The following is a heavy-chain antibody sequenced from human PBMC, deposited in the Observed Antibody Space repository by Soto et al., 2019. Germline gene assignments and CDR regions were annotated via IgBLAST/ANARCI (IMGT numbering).Heavy chain of an antibody. D-gene: IGHD3-22*01. V-gene: IGHV1-18*01. CDR1: GYIFTAYG. CDR3: ARELNTESSAYYSFAF. CDR2: VSTNDDRT. Sequence: QVQLVQSGPEVKMPGASVKVSCKTSGYIFTAYGLAWLRQAPGQRPEWMGWVSTNDDRTTYAQTFQGRVTMTTDRSTTTTSMELRSLRPDDTAVYYCARELNTESSAYYSFAFWGQGTLVTVSS. J-gene: IGHJ4*02.